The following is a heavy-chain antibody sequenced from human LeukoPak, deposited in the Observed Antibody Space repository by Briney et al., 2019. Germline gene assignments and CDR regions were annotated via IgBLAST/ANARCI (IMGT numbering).Heavy chain of an antibody. D-gene: IGHD4-11*01. CDR3: AKAPGYSNYVSYFDY. CDR1: GFTFSSYG. J-gene: IGHJ4*02. Sequence: GGSLRLSCAASGFTFSSYGMSGVRQAPGKGLEWVSAISGSGSSTFYADSVKGRFTISRDNSKNTLYLQLNSLRAEDTAVYYCAKAPGYSNYVSYFDYWGQGTLVTVSS. CDR2: ISGSGSST. V-gene: IGHV3-23*01.